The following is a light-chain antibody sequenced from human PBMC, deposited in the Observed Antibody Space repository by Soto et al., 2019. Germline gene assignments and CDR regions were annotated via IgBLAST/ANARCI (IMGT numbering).Light chain of an antibody. Sequence: EIVLTHSPGTLSLSPWERATLSCMASQSIDNNYLAWYQQKPGQAPRLVIYGASTRATDIPDRFSASGSGTDFTLTISRLEPEDFAVYYCQQYSRAPLTFGQGTKVDI. CDR3: QQYSRAPLT. CDR1: QSIDNNY. CDR2: GAS. V-gene: IGKV3-20*01. J-gene: IGKJ1*01.